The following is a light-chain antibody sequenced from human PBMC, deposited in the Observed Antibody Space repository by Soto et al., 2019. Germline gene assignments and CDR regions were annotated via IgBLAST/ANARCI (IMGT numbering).Light chain of an antibody. CDR2: KAS. CDR3: QQYDSSST. J-gene: IGKJ4*02. CDR1: QNIRSW. Sequence: DIQMTQSPSTLSASVGDRVTITCRASQNIRSWLAWYQQKPGKALRLLIYKASSLESGVPSRFSGSGSGTEFTLTISSLQPDDSATYYCQQYDSSSTFGGGTKVELK. V-gene: IGKV1-5*03.